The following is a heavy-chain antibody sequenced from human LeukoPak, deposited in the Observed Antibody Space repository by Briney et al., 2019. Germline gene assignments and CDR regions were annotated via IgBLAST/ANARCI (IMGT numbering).Heavy chain of an antibody. V-gene: IGHV3-23*01. CDR1: GFTFSSYA. CDR2: VRGIGDIR. D-gene: IGHD3/OR15-3a*01. J-gene: IGHJ4*02. Sequence: GGSLRLSCAASGFTFSSYAMTWVRQAPGKGLEWVSGVRGIGDIRYYAESVKGRFILQRDNSKNTLFLEMNSLRVEDTALYYCARDLSSGTGRGFDYWGQGTLVTVSS. CDR3: ARDLSSGTGRGFDY.